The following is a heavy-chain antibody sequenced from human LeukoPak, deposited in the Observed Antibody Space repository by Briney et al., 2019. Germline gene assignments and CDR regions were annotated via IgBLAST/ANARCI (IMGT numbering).Heavy chain of an antibody. CDR2: ISGSGGST. Sequence: GGSLRLSCAASGFTFSSYWMHWVRQAPGKGLEWVSAISGSGGSTYYADSVKGRFTISRDNSKNTLYLQMNSLRAEDTAVYYCAGEYSSSWTSHFDYWGQGTLVTVSS. CDR1: GFTFSSYW. J-gene: IGHJ4*02. V-gene: IGHV3-23*01. D-gene: IGHD6-13*01. CDR3: AGEYSSSWTSHFDY.